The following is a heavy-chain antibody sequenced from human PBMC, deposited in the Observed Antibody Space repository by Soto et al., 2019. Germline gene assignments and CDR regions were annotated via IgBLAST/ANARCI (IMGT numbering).Heavy chain of an antibody. Sequence: SVKVSCKASGGTFSSYAISWVRQAPGQGLEWMGGIIPIFGTANYAQKFQGRVTITAGESTSTAYMELSSLRSEDTAVYYCARDLWGTRRLYYSYYGMDVWGQGTTGTVSS. J-gene: IGHJ6*02. CDR1: GGTFSSYA. D-gene: IGHD3-16*01. V-gene: IGHV1-69*13. CDR3: ARDLWGTRRLYYSYYGMDV. CDR2: IIPIFGTA.